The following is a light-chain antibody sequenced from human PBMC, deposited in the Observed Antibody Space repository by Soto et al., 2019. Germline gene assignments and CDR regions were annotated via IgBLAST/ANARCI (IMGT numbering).Light chain of an antibody. CDR2: GAS. J-gene: IGKJ1*01. CDR1: QSVSSN. Sequence: EIVMTQSPATLSVSPGERATLSCRASQSVSSNLAWYQQKPGQAPRLLIYGASTRASGIPARFSGSGSGTEFPLTISSLHSEDFAFYYCQHYNTWPRTFGQGTKVDIK. V-gene: IGKV3-15*01. CDR3: QHYNTWPRT.